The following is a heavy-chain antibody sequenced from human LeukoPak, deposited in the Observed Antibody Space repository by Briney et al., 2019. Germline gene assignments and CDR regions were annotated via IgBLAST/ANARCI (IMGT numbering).Heavy chain of an antibody. V-gene: IGHV3-23*01. CDR1: GFTFSDYA. CDR2: VSSSAGST. D-gene: IGHD3-22*01. Sequence: PGGSLRLSCAASGFTFSDYAMSWVRQAPGKGLEWVSSVSSSAGSTSYADSVKGRFTISRDNSKNTLYLQMKSLRAEGTAVYFCAKLRRYYYDSTGYSDYWGQGTLVTVSS. CDR3: AKLRRYYYDSTGYSDY. J-gene: IGHJ4*02.